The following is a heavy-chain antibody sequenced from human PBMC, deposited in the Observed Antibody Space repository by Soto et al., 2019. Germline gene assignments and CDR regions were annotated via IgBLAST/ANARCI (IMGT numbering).Heavy chain of an antibody. CDR2: INQDGSDR. D-gene: IGHD4-17*01. Sequence: GGSLRLSXAVPKFTFGDYWTSWVRQAPGKGLEWISNINQDGSDRNYADSVKGRFTNSRDSADNSMYLQMNSLRAEDTAVYYCATLSYGQLRYFDNWGQGVLVTVSS. CDR3: ATLSYGQLRYFDN. V-gene: IGHV3-7*01. J-gene: IGHJ4*02. CDR1: KFTFGDYW.